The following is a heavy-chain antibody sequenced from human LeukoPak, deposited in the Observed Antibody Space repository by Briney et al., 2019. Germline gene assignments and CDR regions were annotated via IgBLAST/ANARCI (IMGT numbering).Heavy chain of an antibody. CDR1: GGSISSSSYY. CDR2: IYYSGST. CDR3: ARAAGDSPPYYYYMDV. Sequence: PSETLSLTCTVSGGSISSSSYYWGWIRQPPGKGLEWIGSIYYSGSTYYNPSLKSRVTISVDTSKNQFSLKLSSVTAADTAVYSCARAAGDSPPYYYYMDVWGKGTTVTVSS. D-gene: IGHD3-10*01. V-gene: IGHV4-39*07. J-gene: IGHJ6*03.